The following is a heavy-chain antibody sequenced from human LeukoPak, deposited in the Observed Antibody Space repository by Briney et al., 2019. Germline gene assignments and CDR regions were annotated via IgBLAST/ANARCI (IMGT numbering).Heavy chain of an antibody. CDR2: IHPEGNEK. CDR1: GFTFSNFW. V-gene: IGHV3-7*03. J-gene: IGHJ4*02. D-gene: IGHD3-22*01. CDR3: AKHKYYYDSSGYYAH. Sequence: GGSLRLSCAVSGFTFSNFWMSWVRQAPGRGLEWVANIHPEGNEKYHVESVKGRFTISRDNSKNTLYLQMNSLRAEHTAVYYCAKHKYYYDSSGYYAHWGQGTLVTVSS.